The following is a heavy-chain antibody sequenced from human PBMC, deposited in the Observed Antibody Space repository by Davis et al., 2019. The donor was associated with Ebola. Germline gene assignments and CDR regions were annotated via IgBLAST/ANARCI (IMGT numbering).Heavy chain of an antibody. V-gene: IGHV3-21*01. D-gene: IGHD2-2*01. CDR3: ARDPVVVPAAIPSISWFDP. Sequence: GESLKISCAASGFTFSSYSMNWVRQAPGKGLEWVSSISSSSYIYYADSVKGRFTISRDNAKNSLYLQMNSLRAEDTAVYYCARDPVVVPAAIPSISWFDPWGQGTLVTVSS. CDR1: GFTFSSYS. J-gene: IGHJ5*02. CDR2: ISSSSYI.